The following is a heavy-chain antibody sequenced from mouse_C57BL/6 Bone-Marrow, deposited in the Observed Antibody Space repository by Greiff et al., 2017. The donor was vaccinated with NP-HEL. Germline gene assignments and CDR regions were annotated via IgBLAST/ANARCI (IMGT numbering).Heavy chain of an antibody. V-gene: IGHV5-6*02. J-gene: IGHJ4*01. CDR2: ISSGGSNT. CDR1: GFTFSSYG. Sequence: EVKLMESGGALLKPGGSLKLSCAASGFTFSSYGMSWVGQTPDKGLEWVAPISSGGSNTSYPDSVKGRFTISRDNAKNTLYLQMSSLKSEDTAMYYCARRVYAMDYWGQGTSVTVSS. CDR3: ARRVYAMDY.